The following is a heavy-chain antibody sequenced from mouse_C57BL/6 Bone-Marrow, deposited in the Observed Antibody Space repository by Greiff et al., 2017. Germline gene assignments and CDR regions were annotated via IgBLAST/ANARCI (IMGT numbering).Heavy chain of an antibody. Sequence: LKQSGPGLVKPSQSLSLTCSVTGYSITSGYYWNWIRQFPGNKLEWMGYISYDGSNNYNPSLKNRISITRDTSKNQFFLKLNSVTTEDTATYYCARGKNFDYWGQGTTLTVSS. J-gene: IGHJ2*01. CDR1: GYSITSGYY. CDR3: ARGKNFDY. V-gene: IGHV3-6*01. CDR2: ISYDGSN.